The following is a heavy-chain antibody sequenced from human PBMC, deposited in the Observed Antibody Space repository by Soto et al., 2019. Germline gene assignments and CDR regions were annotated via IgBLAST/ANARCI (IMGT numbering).Heavy chain of an antibody. CDR2: IWYDGSNK. V-gene: IGHV3-33*01. CDR1: GFTFSSYG. CDR3: ARDGVGQQLYYFDY. J-gene: IGHJ4*02. Sequence: QVQLVESGGGVVQPGRSLRLSCAASGFTFSSYGMHWVRQAPGKGLEWVAVIWYDGSNKYYADSVKGRFTISRDNSKNTLYLQMNSLRAEDTAVYYCARDGVGQQLYYFDYWGQGTLVTVSS. D-gene: IGHD6-13*01.